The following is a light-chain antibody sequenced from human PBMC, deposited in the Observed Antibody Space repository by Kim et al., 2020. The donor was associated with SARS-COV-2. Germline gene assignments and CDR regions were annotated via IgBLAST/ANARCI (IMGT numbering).Light chain of an antibody. CDR3: ISYTSISTWV. J-gene: IGLJ3*02. Sequence: QSVVTQPASVSGSPGQSITISCTGTSSDVGTYNYVSWYQQHPGKAPKLMIYDVSKRPSGVSNRFSGSKSDNTASLTISGLQAEDEADYYCISYTSISTWVFGGGTQLTVL. CDR1: SSDVGTYNY. CDR2: DVS. V-gene: IGLV2-14*01.